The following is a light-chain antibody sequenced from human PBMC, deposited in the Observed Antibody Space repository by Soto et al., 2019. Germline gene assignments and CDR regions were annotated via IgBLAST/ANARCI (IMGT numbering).Light chain of an antibody. J-gene: IGLJ3*02. V-gene: IGLV7-46*01. Sequence: QTVVTQEPSLTVSPGGTVTLTCGSSTGAVTSGHYPYWFQQKPGQAPRTLIYDTSIKHSWTPARFSGSLLGGKAALTLSGAQPEDEADYYCLVSYSGARWVFGGGTKLTVL. CDR1: TGAVTSGHY. CDR3: LVSYSGARWV. CDR2: DTS.